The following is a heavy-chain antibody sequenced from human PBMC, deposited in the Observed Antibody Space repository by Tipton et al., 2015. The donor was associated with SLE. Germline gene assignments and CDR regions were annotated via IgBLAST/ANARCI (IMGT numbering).Heavy chain of an antibody. D-gene: IGHD5-12*01. CDR2: IHYAGGT. Sequence: TLSLTCSVYGDSLSGQYWGWIRQSPAQGLEWIGTIHYAGGTYYNPSLRSRLTISVDTSENHFSLNLNSVTAADTAVYFCARGGVGGYDYFDYWGQGALVTVSS. J-gene: IGHJ4*02. V-gene: IGHV4-34*01. CDR3: ARGGVGGYDYFDY. CDR1: GDSLSGQY.